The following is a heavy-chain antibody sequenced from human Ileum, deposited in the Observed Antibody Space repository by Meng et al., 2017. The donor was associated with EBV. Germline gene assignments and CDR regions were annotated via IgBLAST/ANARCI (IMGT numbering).Heavy chain of an antibody. J-gene: IGHJ5*02. CDR1: GGSISSSGNY. CDR2: KYHSGST. Sequence: QVPLQESGPGLGRPSETMSLTCAVSGGSISSSGNYWSWIRQPPGKGRGWIGYKYHSGSTYYNPSLKSRVTMSVDTSRNQFSLKLSSVTAADTAVYYCARRGGYDILTPVGWFDPWGQGTLVTVSS. CDR3: ARRGGYDILTPVGWFDP. D-gene: IGHD3-9*01. V-gene: IGHV4-30-4*01.